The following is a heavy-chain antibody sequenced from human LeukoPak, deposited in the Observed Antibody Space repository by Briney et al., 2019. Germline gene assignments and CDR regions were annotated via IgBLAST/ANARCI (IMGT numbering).Heavy chain of an antibody. J-gene: IGHJ4*02. CDR1: GFTFSSYG. D-gene: IGHD6-19*01. CDR3: AKDFGSGWFYDY. V-gene: IGHV3-33*06. CDR2: IWYDGSNK. Sequence: GGSLRLSCAASGFTFSSYGMHWVRQAPGKGLEWVAVIWYDGSNKYYADSVKGRFTISRDNSKNTLYLQMNSLRAVDTAVYYCAKDFGSGWFYDYWGQGTLVTVSS.